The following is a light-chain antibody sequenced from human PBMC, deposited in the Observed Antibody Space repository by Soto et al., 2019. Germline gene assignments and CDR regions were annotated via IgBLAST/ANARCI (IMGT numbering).Light chain of an antibody. J-gene: IGLJ2*01. Sequence: QSALTQPASVSGSPGQSITISCTGTSSDVGAYNYVSWYQQHPGKAPKLIIYDVSNRPSGVSNRFSGSKSGNTASLTISGLQAEDEADYYCRSYTTSDTVVFGGGTKLTVL. CDR1: SSDVGAYNY. CDR2: DVS. CDR3: RSYTTSDTVV. V-gene: IGLV2-14*01.